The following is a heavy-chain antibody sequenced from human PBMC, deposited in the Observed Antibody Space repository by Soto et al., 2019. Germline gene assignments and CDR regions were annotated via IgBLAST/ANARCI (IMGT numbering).Heavy chain of an antibody. Sequence: GGSLRLSWAASGFTFSSYAMSWVRQAPGKGLEWVSAISVSGGSTYYADSVEGRFTISRDNAKNTLYLQMNSLRAEDTAVYYCAKALYGTYYYYGMDVWGQGTTVTVSS. CDR3: AKALYGTYYYYGMDV. CDR1: GFTFSSYA. CDR2: ISVSGGST. V-gene: IGHV3-23*01. D-gene: IGHD3-10*01. J-gene: IGHJ6*02.